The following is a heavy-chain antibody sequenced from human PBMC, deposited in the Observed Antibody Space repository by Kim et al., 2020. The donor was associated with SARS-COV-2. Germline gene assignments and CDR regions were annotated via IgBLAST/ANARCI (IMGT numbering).Heavy chain of an antibody. CDR2: INHSGST. CDR1: GGSFSGYY. CDR3: ARCAYSSSWSHIRNMDV. J-gene: IGHJ6*01. V-gene: IGHV4-34*01. Sequence: SETLSLTCAVYGGSFSGYYWSWIRQPPGKGLEWIGEINHSGSTNYNPSLKSRVTIAVDTSKNQFSLKLSSVTAADTAVYYCARCAYSSSWSHIRNMDVWGQGTTVTVSS. D-gene: IGHD6-13*01.